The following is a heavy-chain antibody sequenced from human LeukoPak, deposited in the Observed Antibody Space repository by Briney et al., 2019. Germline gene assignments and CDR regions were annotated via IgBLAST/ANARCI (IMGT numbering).Heavy chain of an antibody. J-gene: IGHJ2*01. CDR3: ARGTVFDL. CDR2: INHSGST. V-gene: IGHV4-34*01. Sequence: PSETLSLTCAVYGGSFSGYYWSSIRQPPGKGLEWIGEINHSGSTNHNPSLKSRVTISVDTSKNQFSLKLSSVTAADTAVYYCARGTVFDLWARGTLVTVSS. CDR1: GGSFSGYY. D-gene: IGHD2-8*02.